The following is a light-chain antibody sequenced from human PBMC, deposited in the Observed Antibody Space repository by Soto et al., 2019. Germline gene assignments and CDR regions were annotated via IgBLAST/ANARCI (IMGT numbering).Light chain of an antibody. V-gene: IGKV3-15*01. CDR3: QQYNNWPRT. CDR1: QSVSSN. Sequence: IVMTQSPATLSVSPGERATLSCRASQSVSSNLAWYQQKPGQAPRLLIYGASTRATGIPARFSGSGSGTEFTLTISSLQYEYFAVYYCQQYNNWPRTFGQGTKVEIK. J-gene: IGKJ1*01. CDR2: GAS.